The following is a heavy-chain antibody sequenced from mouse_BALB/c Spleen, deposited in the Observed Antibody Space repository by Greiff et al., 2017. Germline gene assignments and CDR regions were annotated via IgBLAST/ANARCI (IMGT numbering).Heavy chain of an antibody. D-gene: IGHD1-1*01. J-gene: IGHJ2*01. CDR3: ATLYGY. CDR2: IDPENGNT. V-gene: IGHV14-1*02. Sequence: EVQLQQSGAELVRPGALVKLSCKASGFNIKDYYMHWVKQRPEQGLEWIGWIDPENGNTIYDPKFQGKASITADTSSNTAYLQLSSLTSEDTAVYYCATLYGYWGQGTTLTVSS. CDR1: GFNIKDYY.